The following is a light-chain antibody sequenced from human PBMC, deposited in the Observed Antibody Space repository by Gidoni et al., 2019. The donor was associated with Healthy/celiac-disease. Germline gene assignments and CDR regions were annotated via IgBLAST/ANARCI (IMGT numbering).Light chain of an antibody. CDR2: QDS. Sequence: SYSLPHPLSVSVSPGQTASITCSGDKLGDKYACWYQQKPGQSPGLVIYQDSKRPPGTPERFSGSNSGNTATLTISGTQAMDEADYYCQAWDSSTVVFGGGTKLTVL. CDR3: QAWDSSTVV. J-gene: IGLJ2*01. CDR1: KLGDKY. V-gene: IGLV3-1*01.